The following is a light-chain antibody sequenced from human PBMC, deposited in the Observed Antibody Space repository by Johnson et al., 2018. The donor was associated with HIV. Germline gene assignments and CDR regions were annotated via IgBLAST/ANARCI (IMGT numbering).Light chain of an antibody. V-gene: IGLV1-51*01. CDR2: DNN. CDR1: SSNVGSSF. Sequence: QAVLTQPPSVSAAPGQKVTISCSGSSSNVGSSFVSWYRQVPGTAPKLLIYDNNERPSGIPDRFSGSKSGTSATLGITGLQTGDEADYYCGTWDSSLSAGGVFGTGTKVTVL. CDR3: GTWDSSLSAGGV. J-gene: IGLJ1*01.